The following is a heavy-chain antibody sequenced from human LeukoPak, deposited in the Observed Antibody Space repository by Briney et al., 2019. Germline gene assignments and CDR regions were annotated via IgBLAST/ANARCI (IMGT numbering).Heavy chain of an antibody. V-gene: IGHV4-39*01. CDR3: ARHMIAAPKGATNWFDP. CDR2: IYYSGST. Sequence: PSETLSLTCTVSGGSISSSSYYWGWIRQPPGKGLEWFGSIYYSGSTYYNPSLKSRVTISVDTSKNQFSLKLSSVTAADTAVYYCARHMIAAPKGATNWFDPWGQGTLVTVSS. CDR1: GGSISSSSYY. J-gene: IGHJ5*02. D-gene: IGHD6-13*01.